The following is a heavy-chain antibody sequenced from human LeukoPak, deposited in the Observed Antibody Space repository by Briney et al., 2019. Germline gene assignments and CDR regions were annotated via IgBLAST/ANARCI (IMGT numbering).Heavy chain of an antibody. CDR2: INWNGRST. D-gene: IGHD3-3*01. Sequence: PGGSLRLSCAASGFTFDDYGMSRVRQVPGKGLEWVSGINWNGRSTGYADSVKGRFTISRDNAKNSLYLQMNSLRAEDTAVYYCASTIFGVVTHDAFDIWGQGTMVTVSS. J-gene: IGHJ3*02. CDR1: GFTFDDYG. CDR3: ASTIFGVVTHDAFDI. V-gene: IGHV3-20*04.